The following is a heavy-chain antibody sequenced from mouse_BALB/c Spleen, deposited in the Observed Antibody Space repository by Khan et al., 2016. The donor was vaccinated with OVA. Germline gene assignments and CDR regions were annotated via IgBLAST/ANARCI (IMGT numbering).Heavy chain of an antibody. D-gene: IGHD1-2*01. Sequence: EVKLLESGPGLVKPSQSLSLTCTVTGYSITSGYGWNWIRQFPGNKLEWMGYISYSGSTNYNPSLKSRISITRDTSKNQFFLQLNSVTTEDTATYACVRTARIKYWGQGTTPTVSS. V-gene: IGHV3-2*02. J-gene: IGHJ2*01. CDR2: ISYSGST. CDR3: VRTARIKY. CDR1: GYSITSGYG.